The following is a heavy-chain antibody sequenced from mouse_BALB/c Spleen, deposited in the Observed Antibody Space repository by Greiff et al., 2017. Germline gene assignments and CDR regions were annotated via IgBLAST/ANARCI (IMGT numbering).Heavy chain of an antibody. D-gene: IGHD2-13*01. Sequence: QVQLQQSGAELARPGASVKLSCKASGYTFTSYWMQWVKQRPGQGLEWIGAIYPGDGDTRYTQKFKGKATLTADKSSSTAYMQLSSLASEDSAVYYCARPSTVTYAMDYWGQGTSVTVSS. CDR1: GYTFTSYW. CDR3: ARPSTVTYAMDY. V-gene: IGHV1-87*01. J-gene: IGHJ4*01. CDR2: IYPGDGDT.